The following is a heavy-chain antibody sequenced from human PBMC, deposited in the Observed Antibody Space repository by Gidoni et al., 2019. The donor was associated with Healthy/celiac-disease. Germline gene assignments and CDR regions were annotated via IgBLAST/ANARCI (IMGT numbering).Heavy chain of an antibody. CDR2: IYSVGST. CDR3: ARVVMPARTRYYGMDV. CDR1: GFTVSSNY. Sequence: EVQLVESGGGLVQPGGALRLSCAASGFTVSSNYMSWVRQAPGKGLEWVSVIYSVGSTYYADSVKGRFTISRHNSKNTLYLQMNSLRAEDTAVYYCARVVMPARTRYYGMDVWGQGTTVTVSS. V-gene: IGHV3-53*04. J-gene: IGHJ6*02. D-gene: IGHD2-2*01.